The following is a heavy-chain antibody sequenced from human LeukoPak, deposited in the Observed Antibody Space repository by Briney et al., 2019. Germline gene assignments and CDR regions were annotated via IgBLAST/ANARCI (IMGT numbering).Heavy chain of an antibody. CDR1: GFTFSSYE. V-gene: IGHV3-48*03. D-gene: IGHD3-10*01. Sequence: PGGSLRLSCAASGFTFSSYEMNWVRQAPGKGLEWVSYISSSGSTIYYADSVKGRFTISRDNAKNSLYLQMNSLRAEDTAVYYCAREGMVRGVMLFDYWGQGTLVTVSS. CDR3: AREGMVRGVMLFDY. J-gene: IGHJ4*02. CDR2: ISSSGSTI.